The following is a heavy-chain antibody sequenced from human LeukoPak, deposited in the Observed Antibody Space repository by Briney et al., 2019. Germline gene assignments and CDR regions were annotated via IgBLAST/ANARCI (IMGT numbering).Heavy chain of an antibody. D-gene: IGHD3-10*01. Sequence: SETLSLTCAVSGGSISSGGYSWSWIRQPAGKGLEWIGRIYTSGSTNYNPSLKSRVTISVDTSKNQFSLKLSSVTAADTAVYYCARRVAGLWFGELFFDYWGQGTLVTVSS. CDR3: ARRVAGLWFGELFFDY. CDR2: IYTSGST. V-gene: IGHV4-61*02. CDR1: GGSISSGGYS. J-gene: IGHJ4*02.